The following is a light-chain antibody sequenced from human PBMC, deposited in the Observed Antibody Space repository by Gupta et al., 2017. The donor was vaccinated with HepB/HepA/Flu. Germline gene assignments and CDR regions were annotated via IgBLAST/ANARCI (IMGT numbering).Light chain of an antibody. V-gene: IGKV2-30*01. J-gene: IGKJ1*01. CDR2: KIS. CDR1: QSLLYSDGSTY. Sequence: DVVMTQSTLSLPVTLGQPASIFCRSNQSLLYSDGSTYLNWFQQRPSQSPRRLIYKISKRDSGVPDRFSGSGSGTDFTLKISRVEADDVGVYYCMQGARWPWTFGQGTKVDIK. CDR3: MQGARWPWT.